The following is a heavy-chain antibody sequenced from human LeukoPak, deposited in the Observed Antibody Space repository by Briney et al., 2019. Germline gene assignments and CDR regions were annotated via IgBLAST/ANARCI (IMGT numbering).Heavy chain of an antibody. V-gene: IGHV4-4*02. Sequence: SETLSLTCAVSGGSILSTNWWSWVRQPPGRGLEWIGEVHLSGASNYNPSLKSRVNMSIDKSRNQLSLELTSVTAADTAMYYCARESGAFSPFGFRGQGTLVTVSS. J-gene: IGHJ1*01. CDR3: ARESGAFSPFGF. CDR1: GGSILSTNW. D-gene: IGHD1-26*01. CDR2: VHLSGAS.